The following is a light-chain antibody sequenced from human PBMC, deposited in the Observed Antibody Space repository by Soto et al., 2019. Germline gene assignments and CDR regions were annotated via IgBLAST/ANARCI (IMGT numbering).Light chain of an antibody. V-gene: IGLV2-23*02. CDR1: SSDVGGYNF. J-gene: IGLJ2*01. Sequence: QSALTQPASVSGSPGQSITISCTGTSSDVGGYNFVSWYQQYPGKAPKLMIYEVSNRPSGVSNRFSGSKSGNTASLTISGLQAEDEADYYCCSYAGSNNVVFGGGTKLTVL. CDR2: EVS. CDR3: CSYAGSNNVV.